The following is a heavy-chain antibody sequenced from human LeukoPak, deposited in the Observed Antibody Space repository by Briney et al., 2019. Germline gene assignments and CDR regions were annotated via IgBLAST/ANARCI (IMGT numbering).Heavy chain of an antibody. Sequence: ASVKVSCKASGYTFTSYDINWVRQATGQGLEWMGWMNPNSGNTGYAQKFQGRVTMTRNTSISTAYMELSSLRSEDTAVYYCARAQAPLRYFDWLEAYRGTRVEYWFDPWGQGTLVTVSS. CDR2: MNPNSGNT. J-gene: IGHJ5*02. CDR1: GYTFTSYD. V-gene: IGHV1-8*01. D-gene: IGHD3-9*01. CDR3: ARAQAPLRYFDWLEAYRGTRVEYWFDP.